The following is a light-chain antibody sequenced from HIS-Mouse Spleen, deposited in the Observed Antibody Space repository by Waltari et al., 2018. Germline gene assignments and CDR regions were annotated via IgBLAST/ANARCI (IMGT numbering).Light chain of an antibody. CDR2: YKSDSDK. CDR1: SGINVGTYR. CDR3: MIWHSSASV. V-gene: IGLV5-45*02. J-gene: IGLJ2*01. Sequence: QAVLTQPSSLSASPGASASLTCTLRSGINVGTYRIYWYQQKPGSPPQYLLRYKSDSDKQQGSGVPSRFSGSKDASANAGILLISGLQSEDEADDYCMIWHSSASVFGGGTKLTVL.